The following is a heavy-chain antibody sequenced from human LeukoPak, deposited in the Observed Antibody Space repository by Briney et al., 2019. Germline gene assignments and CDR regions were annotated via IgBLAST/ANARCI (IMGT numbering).Heavy chain of an antibody. Sequence: GRSLRLSCAASGFTFSHYALHWVRQAPGKGLEWVALIGRDGADKYYADSVKGRFLISRDNSKNMLFLQMNSLIIEDTAVYYCARNSDYYDYSPQSVWGQGTLVIVS. CDR2: IGRDGADK. CDR1: GFTFSHYA. D-gene: IGHD3-22*01. J-gene: IGHJ4*02. CDR3: ARNSDYYDYSPQSV. V-gene: IGHV3-30*04.